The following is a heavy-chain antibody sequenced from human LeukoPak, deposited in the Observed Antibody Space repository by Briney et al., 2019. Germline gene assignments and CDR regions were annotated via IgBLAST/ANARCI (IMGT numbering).Heavy chain of an antibody. D-gene: IGHD5-12*01. V-gene: IGHV4-59*01. CDR2: IYDNSGST. J-gene: IGHJ4*02. CDR3: ARSSSAYDSGDI. CDR1: GDSISGYY. Sequence: SSETLFLTCAVSGDSISGYYWSWVRQPPGQGLEWIASIYDNSGSTSYNPSLKSRVSISVDTSKRLFSLILSFVTAADTAFYYCARSSSAYDSGDIWGQGTLVTVSS.